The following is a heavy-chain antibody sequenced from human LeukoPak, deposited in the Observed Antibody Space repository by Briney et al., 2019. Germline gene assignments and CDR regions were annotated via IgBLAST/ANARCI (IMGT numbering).Heavy chain of an antibody. Sequence: GGSLRLSCAASGFIFSSYEMNWVRQAPGKGLEWVSYISSSSSYTNYADSVKGRFTISRDNAKNSLYLQMNSLRAEDTAVYYCARVDSSGYYYEGPLDYWGQGTLVTVSS. CDR1: GFIFSSYE. J-gene: IGHJ4*02. V-gene: IGHV3-21*05. CDR3: ARVDSSGYYYEGPLDY. CDR2: ISSSSSYT. D-gene: IGHD3-22*01.